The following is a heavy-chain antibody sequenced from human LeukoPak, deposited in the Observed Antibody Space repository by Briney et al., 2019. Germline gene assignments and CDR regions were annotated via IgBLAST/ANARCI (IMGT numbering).Heavy chain of an antibody. J-gene: IGHJ6*02. V-gene: IGHV3-7*03. Sequence: GGSLRLSCAASGFTFSSYWMSWVRQAPGKGLEWVANIKQDGSEKYYVDSVKGRFTISRDNAKNPLYLQMNSLRAEDTAVYYCARDDKYDFWSLYYYGMDVWGQGTTVTVSS. CDR2: IKQDGSEK. CDR1: GFTFSSYW. CDR3: ARDDKYDFWSLYYYGMDV. D-gene: IGHD3-3*01.